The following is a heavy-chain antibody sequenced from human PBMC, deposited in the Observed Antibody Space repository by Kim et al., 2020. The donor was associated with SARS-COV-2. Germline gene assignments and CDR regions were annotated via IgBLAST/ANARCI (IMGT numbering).Heavy chain of an antibody. Sequence: SETPSLTCTVSGGSISSYYWSWIWQPPGKGLEWIGYIYYSGSTNYNPSLKSRVTISVDTSKNQFSLKLSSVTAADTAVYYCARDHGSGSLDAFDIWGQGTMVTVSS. D-gene: IGHD3-10*01. CDR2: IYYSGST. V-gene: IGHV4-59*13. CDR3: ARDHGSGSLDAFDI. CDR1: GGSISSYY. J-gene: IGHJ3*02.